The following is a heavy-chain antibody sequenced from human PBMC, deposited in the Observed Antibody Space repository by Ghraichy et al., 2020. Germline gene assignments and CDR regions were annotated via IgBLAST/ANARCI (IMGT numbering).Heavy chain of an antibody. D-gene: IGHD6-13*01. J-gene: IGHJ4*02. Sequence: GGSLRLSCAASEFTFGTYAMGWVRQAPGKGLEWVATISGGAGTNTFFGGSVEGRFTISRDTSQNTVFLQMNSLRAGDTAVYYCAREHTSTWFLFDYWGQGTLVTVSS. V-gene: IGHV3-23*01. CDR3: AREHTSTWFLFDY. CDR2: ISGGAGTNT. CDR1: EFTFGTYA.